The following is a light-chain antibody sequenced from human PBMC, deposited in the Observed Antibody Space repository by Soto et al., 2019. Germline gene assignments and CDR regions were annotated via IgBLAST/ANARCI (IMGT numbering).Light chain of an antibody. CDR1: SSDVGGYNY. CDR3: SSYAGSNNLVV. V-gene: IGLV2-8*01. Sequence: QSALTQPPSASGSPGQSVTISCTGISSDVGGYNYVSWYQQHPGKAHKLMIYEVXKRXXXXXXXXSGSKSGNTASLTVSGXXXXXXXXXXCSSYAGSNNLVVFGGGTKLTVL. CDR2: EVX. J-gene: IGLJ2*01.